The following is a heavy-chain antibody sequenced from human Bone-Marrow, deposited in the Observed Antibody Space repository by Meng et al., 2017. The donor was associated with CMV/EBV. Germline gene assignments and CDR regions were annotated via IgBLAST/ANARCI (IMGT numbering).Heavy chain of an antibody. V-gene: IGHV1-2*02. CDR2: INPNSGGT. J-gene: IGHJ6*02. CDR1: GYTFTGYY. Sequence: ASVKVSCKASGYTFTGYYMHWVRQAPGQGLEWMGWINPNSGGTNYAQKFQGRVTMTRDTSISTAYMELSRLRSDDTAVYYCAGQLIAARPGGHYYYYYYGMDVWGQGTTVTVSS. CDR3: AGQLIAARPGGHYYYYYYGMDV. D-gene: IGHD6-6*01.